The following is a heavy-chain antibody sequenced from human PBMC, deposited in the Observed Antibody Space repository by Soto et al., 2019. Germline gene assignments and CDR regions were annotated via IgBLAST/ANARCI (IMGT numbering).Heavy chain of an antibody. CDR1: GGSISSGGYS. Sequence: QLQLQESGSGLVKPSQTLSLTCAVSGGSISSGGYSWSWIRQPPGKGLEWIGYIEHSGSTYYNPCLKCGVNRSVDRSKNQFTLKLSSVTAADTAVYYCAREAYCGGDCLYFDYWGQGTLVTVSS. CDR3: AREAYCGGDCLYFDY. J-gene: IGHJ4*02. D-gene: IGHD2-21*02. V-gene: IGHV4-30-2*01. CDR2: IEHSGST.